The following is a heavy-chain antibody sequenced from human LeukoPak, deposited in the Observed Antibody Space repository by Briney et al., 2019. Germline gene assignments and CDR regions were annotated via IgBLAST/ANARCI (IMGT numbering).Heavy chain of an antibody. J-gene: IGHJ6*02. CDR2: ISSSGSTT. CDR1: GFTFSDYY. CDR3: ARDLYSSSRPYYYGMDV. D-gene: IGHD6-13*01. V-gene: IGHV3-11*01. Sequence: PGGSLRLSCAASGFTFSDYYMSWIRQAPGKGLEWVSYISSSGSTTYYADSVKGRFTISRDNAKSSLYLQMNSLRAEDTAVYYCARDLYSSSRPYYYGMDVWGQGTTVTVS.